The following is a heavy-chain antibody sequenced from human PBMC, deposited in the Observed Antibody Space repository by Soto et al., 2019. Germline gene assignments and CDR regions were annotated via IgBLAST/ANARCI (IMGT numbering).Heavy chain of an antibody. V-gene: IGHV3-30*03. CDR2: ISYDGSNK. D-gene: IGHD3-22*01. Sequence: GGSLRLSCAASGFTFSSYGMHWVRQAPGKGLEWVAVISYDGSNKYYADSVKGRYTISRDNSKNTLYLQMNSLRAEDTAVYYCASTYYYDSSGPSYWGQGTLVTVSS. J-gene: IGHJ4*02. CDR1: GFTFSSYG. CDR3: ASTYYYDSSGPSY.